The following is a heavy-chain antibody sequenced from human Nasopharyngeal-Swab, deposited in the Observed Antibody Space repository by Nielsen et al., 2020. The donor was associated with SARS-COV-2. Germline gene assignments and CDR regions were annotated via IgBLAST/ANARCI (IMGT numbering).Heavy chain of an antibody. V-gene: IGHV3-7*03. CDR1: GFTFSSYW. D-gene: IGHD6-13*01. CDR3: ARVTADSSSWYEYYYYYYYYMDV. J-gene: IGHJ6*03. Sequence: GESLKISCAASGFTFSSYWMSWVRQAPGTGLEWVANIKQDGSEKYYVDSVKGRFTISRDNAKNSLYLQMNSLGAEDTAVYYCARVTADSSSWYEYYYYYYYYMDVWGKGTTVTVSS. CDR2: IKQDGSEK.